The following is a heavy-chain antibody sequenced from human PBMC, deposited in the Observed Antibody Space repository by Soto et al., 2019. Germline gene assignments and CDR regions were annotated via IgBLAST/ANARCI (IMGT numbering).Heavy chain of an antibody. CDR3: ARGGGGTASFDS. CDR1: GDSVSSGSYY. V-gene: IGHV4-61*01. J-gene: IGHJ4*02. D-gene: IGHD5-18*01. Sequence: PSETLSLTCTVSGDSVSSGSYYWSWIRQPPGKGLDCIGYIYYSGSTNYNPSLKSRVSISVDTSKNQFSLKLRSVTAADTGVYYCARGGGGTASFDSWGQGTLVTVSS. CDR2: IYYSGST.